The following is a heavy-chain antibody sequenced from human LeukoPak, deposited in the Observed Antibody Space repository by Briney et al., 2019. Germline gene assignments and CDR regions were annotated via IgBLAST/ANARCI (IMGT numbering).Heavy chain of an antibody. V-gene: IGHV3-21*01. J-gene: IGHJ4*02. D-gene: IGHD6-19*01. CDR3: ARDPIAVAGTGDY. Sequence: GGSLRLSCAASGFTFSDYSMNWVRQAPGKGLEWVSSISSSSSYIYYADSVKGRFTISRDNARNSLYLQMNSLRAEDTAVYYCARDPIAVAGTGDYWGQGTLVTVSS. CDR1: GFTFSDYS. CDR2: ISSSSSYI.